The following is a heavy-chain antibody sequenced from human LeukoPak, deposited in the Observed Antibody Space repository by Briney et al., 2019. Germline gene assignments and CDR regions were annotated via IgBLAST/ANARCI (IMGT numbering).Heavy chain of an antibody. Sequence: PSETLSLTCTVSGGSISSYYWSWIRQPPGKGLEWIGYIYYSGSTNYNPSLKSRVTISVDTSKNQFSLKLSSVTAADTAVYYCARAARPRAYWYFDLWGRGTLVTVSS. D-gene: IGHD6-6*01. CDR1: GGSISSYY. J-gene: IGHJ2*01. CDR2: IYYSGST. V-gene: IGHV4-59*01. CDR3: ARAARPRAYWYFDL.